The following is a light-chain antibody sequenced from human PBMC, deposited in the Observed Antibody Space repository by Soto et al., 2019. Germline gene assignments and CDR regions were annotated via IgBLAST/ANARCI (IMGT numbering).Light chain of an antibody. J-gene: IGKJ1*01. CDR3: QQYNNWPRT. V-gene: IGKV3-15*01. CDR2: GAS. Sequence: EIVMTQSPAILSVSPGERVTLSCRASQRVSSNLAWYQQKPGQAPRLLIYGASTRATGIPARFSGSGSGTEFTLTISSLQSEDFAVYYCQQYNNWPRTFGQGTKVEIK. CDR1: QRVSSN.